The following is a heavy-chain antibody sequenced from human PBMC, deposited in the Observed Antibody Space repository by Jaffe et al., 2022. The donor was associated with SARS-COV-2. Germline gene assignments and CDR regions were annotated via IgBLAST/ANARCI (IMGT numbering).Heavy chain of an antibody. D-gene: IGHD3-22*01. CDR1: GFTFGDYA. V-gene: IGHV3-49*05. Sequence: EVQLVESGGGLVKPGRSLRLSCTASGFTFGDYAMSWFRQAPGKGLEWVGFIRSKAYGGTTEYAASVKGRFTISRDDSKSIAYLQMNSLKTEDTAVYYCTRAGRYYDSSGYPVDAFDIWGQGTMVTVSS. CDR3: TRAGRYYDSSGYPVDAFDI. CDR2: IRSKAYGGTT. J-gene: IGHJ3*02.